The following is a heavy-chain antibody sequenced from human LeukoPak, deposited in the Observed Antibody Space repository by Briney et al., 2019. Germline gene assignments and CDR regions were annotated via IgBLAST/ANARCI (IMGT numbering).Heavy chain of an antibody. CDR1: GGTFSSYA. Sequence: RASVKVSCKASGGTFSSYAISWVRQTPGQGLEWMGGIIPIFGTANYAQKFQGRVTITADESTSTAYMELSSLRSEDTAVYYCARVGDKGYTSSLAPVEYDYWGQGTLVTVSS. CDR2: IIPIFGTA. V-gene: IGHV1-69*13. D-gene: IGHD2-21*01. J-gene: IGHJ4*02. CDR3: ARVGDKGYTSSLAPVEYDY.